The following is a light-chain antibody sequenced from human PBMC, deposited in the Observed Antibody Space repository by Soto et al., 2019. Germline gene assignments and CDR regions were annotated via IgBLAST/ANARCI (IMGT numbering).Light chain of an antibody. Sequence: EIVLTQSPGTLSLSPGERATLSCRASQRVSSTFLAWYQQKPGQAPRLLIYGVSKRATGIPDRFSGSGSGTDFTLTISKLEPEDFALYFCGQFVSAPPRTFGQGTKVEIK. J-gene: IGKJ1*01. CDR3: GQFVSAPPRT. CDR2: GVS. V-gene: IGKV3-20*01. CDR1: QRVSSTF.